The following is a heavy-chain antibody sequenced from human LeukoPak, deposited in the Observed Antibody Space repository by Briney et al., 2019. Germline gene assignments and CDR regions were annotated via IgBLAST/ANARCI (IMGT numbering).Heavy chain of an antibody. V-gene: IGHV4-59*08. J-gene: IGHJ5*02. Sequence: SKTLSLTCTVSGGSISSYYWSWIRQPPGKGLEWIGYIYYSGSTNYNPSLKSRVTISVDTSKNQFSLKLSPVTAADTAVYYCARLYGSGSSRGFDPWGQGTLVTVSS. D-gene: IGHD3-10*01. CDR3: ARLYGSGSSRGFDP. CDR1: GGSISSYY. CDR2: IYYSGST.